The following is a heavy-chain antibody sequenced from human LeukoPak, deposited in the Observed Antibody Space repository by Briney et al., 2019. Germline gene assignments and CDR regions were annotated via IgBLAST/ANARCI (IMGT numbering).Heavy chain of an antibody. CDR2: ITPIFGTA. D-gene: IGHD3-10*01. CDR3: ARGGWFGELLHFDY. CDR1: GGTFSSYA. V-gene: IGHV1-69*01. Sequence: ASVKVSCKASGGTFSSYAISWVRQAPGQGLEWMGGITPIFGTANYAQKFQGRVTITADESTSTAYMELSSLRSEDTAVYYCARGGWFGELLHFDYWGQGTLVTVSS. J-gene: IGHJ4*02.